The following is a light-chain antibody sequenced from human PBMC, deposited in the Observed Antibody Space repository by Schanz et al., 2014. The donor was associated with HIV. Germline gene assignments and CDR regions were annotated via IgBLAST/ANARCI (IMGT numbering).Light chain of an antibody. Sequence: QSALTQPASVSGSPGQSISISCTGTSSDVGSYNYVSWFQQRPGKAPKLMIYEVSKRPSGVPDRFSGSKSGNTASLTVSGLQAEDEADFYCSAYAGSNNFWVFGGGTKVTVL. J-gene: IGLJ3*02. CDR3: SAYAGSNNFWV. V-gene: IGLV2-8*01. CDR2: EVS. CDR1: SSDVGSYNY.